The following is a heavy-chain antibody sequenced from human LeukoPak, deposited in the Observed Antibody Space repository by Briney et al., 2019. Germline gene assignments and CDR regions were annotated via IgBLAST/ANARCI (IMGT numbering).Heavy chain of an antibody. J-gene: IGHJ4*02. CDR2: INHSGST. D-gene: IGHD6-6*01. V-gene: IGHV4-34*01. CDR1: GGSFSGYY. Sequence: SETLFLTCAVYGGSFSGYYWSWIRQPPGKGLEWIGEINHSGSTNYNPSLKSRVTISVDTSKNQFSLKLSSVTAADTAVYYCARGQGIAARRGWEYWGQGTLFTVSS. CDR3: ARGQGIAARRGWEY.